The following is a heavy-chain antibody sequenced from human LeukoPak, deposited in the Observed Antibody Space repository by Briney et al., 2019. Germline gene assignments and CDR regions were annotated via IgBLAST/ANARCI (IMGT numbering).Heavy chain of an antibody. Sequence: GGSLRLSCAASGFTFSRFWMNWVRQAPGKGLEWVSSISSSSSYIYYADSVKGRFTISRDNAKNSLYLQMNSLRAEDTAVYYCARDPTVYSSGSKLFDYWGQGTLVTVSS. CDR1: GFTFSRFW. CDR2: ISSSSSYI. CDR3: ARDPTVYSSGSKLFDY. V-gene: IGHV3-21*01. D-gene: IGHD6-19*01. J-gene: IGHJ4*02.